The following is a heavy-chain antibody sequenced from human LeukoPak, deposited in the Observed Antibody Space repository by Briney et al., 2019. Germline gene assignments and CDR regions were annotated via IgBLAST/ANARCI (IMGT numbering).Heavy chain of an antibody. Sequence: SETLSLTCTVSGGSISRYYWSWIRQPPGKGLEWIGYIYYSGSTNYNPSLRSRVTISVDTSKNQFSLNLNSVTAADTAMYYCARQKGGGSGSFDHWGQGTLVTVSS. J-gene: IGHJ4*02. CDR3: ARQKGGGSGSFDH. V-gene: IGHV4-59*08. CDR2: IYYSGST. CDR1: GGSISRYY. D-gene: IGHD3-10*01.